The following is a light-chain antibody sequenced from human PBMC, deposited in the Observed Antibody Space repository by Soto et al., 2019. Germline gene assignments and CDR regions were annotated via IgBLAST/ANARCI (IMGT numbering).Light chain of an antibody. Sequence: QAVVTQPASVSGSPGQSITISCTGTSSDVGGYNYVSWYQQHAGKAPKLMIYEVSNRPSGVSNRFSGSKSGNTASLTISGLQAEDEADYYCSSYTSSSTVVFGGGTKLTVL. J-gene: IGLJ2*01. V-gene: IGLV2-14*01. CDR2: EVS. CDR1: SSDVGGYNY. CDR3: SSYTSSSTVV.